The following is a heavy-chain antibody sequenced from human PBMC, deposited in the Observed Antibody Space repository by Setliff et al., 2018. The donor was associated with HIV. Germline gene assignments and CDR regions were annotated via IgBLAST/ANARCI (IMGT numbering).Heavy chain of an antibody. CDR1: GFTVSNDY. J-gene: IGHJ4*02. V-gene: IGHV3-23*01. Sequence: PGGSLRLSCAASGFTVSNDYMSWLRQAPGKGLEWVSGISGSGSSTYYADSVKGRFTISRDNSKNTLYLQMNRLRADDTAIYYCAKGASLVPRRPHFCYFDYWGQGALVTVSS. CDR2: ISGSGSST. D-gene: IGHD3-16*02. CDR3: AKGASLVPRRPHFCYFDY.